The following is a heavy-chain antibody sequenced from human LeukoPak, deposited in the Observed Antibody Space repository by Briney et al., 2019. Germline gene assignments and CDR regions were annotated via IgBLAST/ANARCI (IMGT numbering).Heavy chain of an antibody. J-gene: IGHJ6*03. V-gene: IGHV3-30*02. CDR1: GFTFSSYG. D-gene: IGHD6-19*01. CDR3: AKDRGAVAGVMDV. CDR2: IRYDGSNK. Sequence: GGSLRLSCAASGFTFSSYGIHWVRQAPGKGLEWVAFIRYDGSNKYYTDSVKGRFTISRDNSKNTLFLQMNSLRAEDTAVYYCAKDRGAVAGVMDVWGKGTTVTVSS.